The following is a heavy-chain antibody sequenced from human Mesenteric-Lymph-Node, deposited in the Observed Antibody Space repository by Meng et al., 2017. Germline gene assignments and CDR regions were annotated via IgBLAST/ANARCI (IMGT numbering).Heavy chain of an antibody. CDR3: ARSAIEGTSFDY. V-gene: IGHV4-59*01. J-gene: IGHJ4*02. CDR1: GGSISSYY. CDR2: IYYSGST. D-gene: IGHD3-10*01. Sequence: SETLSLTCTVSGGSISSYYWSWIRQPPGKGLEWIGYIYYSGSTNYNPSLKSRVTISVDTSKNQFSLKLSSVTAADTAVYYCARSAIEGTSFDYWGQVTLVTVSS.